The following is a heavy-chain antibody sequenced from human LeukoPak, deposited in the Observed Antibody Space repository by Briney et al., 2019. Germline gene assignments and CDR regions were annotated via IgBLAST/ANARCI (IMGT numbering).Heavy chain of an antibody. CDR1: DYTFTSYG. J-gene: IGHJ2*01. CDR3: ARDLGYHGRGWYFDL. D-gene: IGHD3-16*01. CDR2: ISAYNGYT. V-gene: IGHV1-18*01. Sequence: ASVKVSCKASDYTFTSYGITWVRQAPGQGLEWMGWISAYNGYTNYAQKLQGRVTMTTDTSTSTAYMELRSLRSDDTAVYYCARDLGYHGRGWYFDLWGRGTLVTVSS.